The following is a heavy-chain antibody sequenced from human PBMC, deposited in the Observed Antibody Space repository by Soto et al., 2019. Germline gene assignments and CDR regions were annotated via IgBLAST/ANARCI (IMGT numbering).Heavy chain of an antibody. CDR1: CRSMSSNY. V-gene: IGHV4-59*01. CDR2: VFYGGT. Sequence: PSETLCLTCSVSCRSMSSNYWMWILQSPDKGLDWLGYVFYGGTDDNPPLGGRVSMSVETSKSQFSLKLTSVTVADTAVYYCASYRGALYFESWGPGILVTVSS. CDR3: ASYRGALYFES. D-gene: IGHD3-16*01. J-gene: IGHJ4*02.